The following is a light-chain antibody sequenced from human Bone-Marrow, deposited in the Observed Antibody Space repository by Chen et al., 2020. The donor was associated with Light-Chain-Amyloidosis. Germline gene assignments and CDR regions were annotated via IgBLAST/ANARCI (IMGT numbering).Light chain of an antibody. CDR2: WAS. CDR3: QQYYGTPLT. J-gene: IGKJ4*01. Sequence: DIVMTQSPDSLAVSLGERATINCKSSQSVLYSPYNKNYLVWYQQKPGQPPKPLIYWASTRESGVPDRFSGSGSGTDFTLTISSLQAEDVAVYYCQQYYGTPLTFGGGTKVEI. CDR1: QSVLYSPYNKNY. V-gene: IGKV4-1*01.